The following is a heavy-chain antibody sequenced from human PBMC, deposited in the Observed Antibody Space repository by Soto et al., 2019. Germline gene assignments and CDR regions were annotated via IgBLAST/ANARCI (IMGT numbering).Heavy chain of an antibody. CDR3: ARDGERDTGLNFYYYINGMDA. CDR1: GYTFTSYG. CDR2: ISPYNGTT. D-gene: IGHD1-1*01. J-gene: IGHJ6*02. V-gene: IGHV1-18*04. Sequence: ASVKVSCKASGYTFTSYGISWVRQAPGQGLEWMGWISPYNGTTKYAEKFQGEMTMTTDTATSTAYMDLRSLRSDDTAVYYCARDGERDTGLNFYYYINGMDAWGQGTRVTVSS.